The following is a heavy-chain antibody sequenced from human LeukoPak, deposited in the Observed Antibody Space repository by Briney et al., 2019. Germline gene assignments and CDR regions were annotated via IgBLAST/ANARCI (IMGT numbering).Heavy chain of an antibody. Sequence: PSETLSLTCTVSGFSISSRSYWGWIRQPPGKGLEWIGRISHSGSTYYNPSLKSRVTISVDTSKNQFSLKLSSVTAADTAVYYCARAREPLLFTYYFDYWGQGTLVTVSS. CDR2: ISHSGST. J-gene: IGHJ4*02. D-gene: IGHD1-26*01. CDR1: GFSISSRSY. V-gene: IGHV4-38-2*02. CDR3: ARAREPLLFTYYFDY.